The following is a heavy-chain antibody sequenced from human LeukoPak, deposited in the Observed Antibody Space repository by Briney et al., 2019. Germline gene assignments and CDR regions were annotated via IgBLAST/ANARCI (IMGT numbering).Heavy chain of an antibody. J-gene: IGHJ4*02. D-gene: IGHD5-24*01. CDR2: IYYSGST. CDR1: GGSISYSSYY. V-gene: IGHV4-39*07. Sequence: SETLSLTCTVSGGSISYSSYYWGWIRQPPGKGLEWIGSIYYSGSTYYNPSLKSRVTISVDTSKNQFSLKLSSVTAADTAVYYCARDPGDGYNMYYFDYWGQGTLVTVSS. CDR3: ARDPGDGYNMYYFDY.